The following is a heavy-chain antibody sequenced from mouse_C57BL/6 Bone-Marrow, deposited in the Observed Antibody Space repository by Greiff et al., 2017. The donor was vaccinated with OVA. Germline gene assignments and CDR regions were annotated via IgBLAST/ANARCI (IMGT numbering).Heavy chain of an antibody. Sequence: VQLKQPGAELVKPGASVKMSCKASGYTFTSYWITWVKQRPGQGLEWIGDIYPGSGSTNYNEKFKSKATLTVDTSSSTAYMQLSSLTSEDSAVYYCARTVAPYAMDYWGQGTSVTVSS. CDR1: GYTFTSYW. J-gene: IGHJ4*01. CDR3: ARTVAPYAMDY. V-gene: IGHV1-55*01. CDR2: IYPGSGST. D-gene: IGHD1-1*01.